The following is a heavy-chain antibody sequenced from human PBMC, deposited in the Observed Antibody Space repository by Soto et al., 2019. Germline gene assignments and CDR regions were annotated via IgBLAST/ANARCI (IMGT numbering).Heavy chain of an antibody. CDR2: ISGSGGST. D-gene: IGHD3-22*01. CDR1: GFTFSSYA. Sequence: GGSLRLSCAASGFTFSSYAMSWVRQAPGKGLEWVSAISGSGGSTYYADSVKGRFTISRDNSKNTLYLQMNSLRAEDTAVYYCAKSMGLVVPTPDNWFDPWGQGTLVTVSS. V-gene: IGHV3-23*01. J-gene: IGHJ5*02. CDR3: AKSMGLVVPTPDNWFDP.